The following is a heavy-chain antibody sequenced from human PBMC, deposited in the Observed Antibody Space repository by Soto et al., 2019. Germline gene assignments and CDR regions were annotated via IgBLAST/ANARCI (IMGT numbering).Heavy chain of an antibody. V-gene: IGHV3-13*01. J-gene: IGHJ3*02. Sequence: PGGSLRLSCAASVFTFSSYEMHWFRQATGKGLEWVSAIGTAGDTYYPGSVKGRFTISRENAKNSLYLQMNSLRAGDTAVYYCARGDLDDAFDIWGQGTMVTVSS. CDR1: VFTFSSYE. D-gene: IGHD3-9*01. CDR3: ARGDLDDAFDI. CDR2: IGTAGDT.